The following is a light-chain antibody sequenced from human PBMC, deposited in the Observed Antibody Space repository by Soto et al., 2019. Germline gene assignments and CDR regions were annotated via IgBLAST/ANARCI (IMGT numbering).Light chain of an antibody. CDR1: HSINTG. V-gene: IGKV1-5*03. CDR2: KGS. CDR3: QQYKTYARS. Sequence: DIQMTPSPSTLSASVGDGVTITCRASHSINTGLAWYQHKPGEAPKLLIYKGSTLGRWVATRFSGSGTGTDLTLTVSSLRPNDIATFYFQQYKTYARSLGHGTKVEVK. J-gene: IGKJ1*01.